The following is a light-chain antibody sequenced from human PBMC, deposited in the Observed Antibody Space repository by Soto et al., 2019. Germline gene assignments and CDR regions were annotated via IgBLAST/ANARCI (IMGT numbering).Light chain of an antibody. V-gene: IGKV1-33*01. J-gene: IGKJ1*01. CDR2: DAS. Sequence: DIQMTQSPSSLSASVGDRVTITCQASQDIRKYLNWFQQKPGKAPKLLIYDASNLETGVPSRFSGSGSGTDFTFTISSLQPEDIATYYCQQYDNLPWTFGQGTKVEIK. CDR1: QDIRKY. CDR3: QQYDNLPWT.